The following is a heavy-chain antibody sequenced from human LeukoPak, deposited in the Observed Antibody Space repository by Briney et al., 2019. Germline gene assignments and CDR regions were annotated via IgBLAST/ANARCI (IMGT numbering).Heavy chain of an antibody. J-gene: IGHJ5*02. Sequence: SETLSLTCAVYGGSFSGYYWSWIRQPPGKGLEWIGEINHSGSTNYNPSLKSRVIISVDTSKNQFSLKLSSVTAADTAVYYCARRIVVVVAATVVTWFDPWGQGTLVTVSS. V-gene: IGHV4-34*01. CDR2: INHSGST. CDR3: ARRIVVVVAATVVTWFDP. D-gene: IGHD2-15*01. CDR1: GGSFSGYY.